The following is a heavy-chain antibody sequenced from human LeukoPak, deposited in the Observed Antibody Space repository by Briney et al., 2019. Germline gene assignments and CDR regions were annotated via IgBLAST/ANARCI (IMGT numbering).Heavy chain of an antibody. CDR3: ARRKDIVVESWYFDL. CDR1: GGSISSSSYY. Sequence: SETLSLTCTVSGGSISSSSYYWGWIRQPPGKGLEWIGSIYYSGSTYYNPSLKSRVTISVDTSKNQFSLKLSSVTAADTAVYYCARRKDIVVESWYFDLWGRGTLVTVSS. CDR2: IYYSGST. J-gene: IGHJ2*01. D-gene: IGHD2-2*01. V-gene: IGHV4-39*01.